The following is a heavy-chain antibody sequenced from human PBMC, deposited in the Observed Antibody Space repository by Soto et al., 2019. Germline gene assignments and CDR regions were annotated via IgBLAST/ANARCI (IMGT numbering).Heavy chain of an antibody. Sequence: PGGSLRLSCAASGFTVSRKYMSWVRQAPGKGLEWVSIIYSGGSTYYADSVKGRFTISRDNSKNTLYLQMNSLRAEDTAVYYCTGAYYDIDGYILDPWGQGTSVTDSS. CDR3: TGAYYDIDGYILDP. V-gene: IGHV3-66*01. CDR2: IYSGGST. D-gene: IGHD3-22*01. CDR1: GFTVSRKY. J-gene: IGHJ5*02.